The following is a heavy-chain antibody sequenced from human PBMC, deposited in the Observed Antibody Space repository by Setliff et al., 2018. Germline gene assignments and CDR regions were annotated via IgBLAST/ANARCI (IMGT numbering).Heavy chain of an antibody. Sequence: SETLSLTCTVSGGSISSNIYYWGWIRQPPGKGLEWIATIHHSGSTNYNPSLKSRATISVDTSKNQFSLKVSSVTAADTAVYYCGRVGNWNFFDFWGQGTLVTVSS. CDR1: GGSISSNIYY. V-gene: IGHV4-39*07. CDR3: GRVGNWNFFDF. J-gene: IGHJ4*02. CDR2: IHHSGST. D-gene: IGHD1-1*01.